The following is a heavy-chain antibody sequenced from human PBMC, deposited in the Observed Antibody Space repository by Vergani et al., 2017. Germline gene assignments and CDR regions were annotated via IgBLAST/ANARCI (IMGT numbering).Heavy chain of an antibody. J-gene: IGHJ6*02. Sequence: QVQLVQSGAEVKKPGCSVKVSCKASGGTFSSYAISWVRQAPGQGLEWMGGIIPIFGTANYAQKFQGRVTITADESTSTAYMELSSLRSEDTAVYYCASGPLRITIWVGGIDVWGQGTTVTVSS. D-gene: IGHD3-9*01. CDR2: IIPIFGTA. CDR1: GGTFSSYA. V-gene: IGHV1-69*12. CDR3: ASGPLRITIWVGGIDV.